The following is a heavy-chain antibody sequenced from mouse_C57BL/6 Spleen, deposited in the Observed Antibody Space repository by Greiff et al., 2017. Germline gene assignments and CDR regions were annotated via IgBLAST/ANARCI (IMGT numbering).Heavy chain of an antibody. Sequence: VQLQQPGAELVRPGSSVKLSCKASGYTFTSYWMHWVKQRPIQGLEWIGNIDPSDSATHYNQKFKDKATLTVDKSSSTAYMQLSSLTSEDSAVXYCARPSHWYFDVWGTGTTVTVSS. CDR3: ARPSHWYFDV. CDR1: GYTFTSYW. V-gene: IGHV1-52*01. J-gene: IGHJ1*03. CDR2: IDPSDSAT.